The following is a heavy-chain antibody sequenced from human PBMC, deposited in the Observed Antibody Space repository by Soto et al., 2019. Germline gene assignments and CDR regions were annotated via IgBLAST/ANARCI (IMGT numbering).Heavy chain of an antibody. J-gene: IGHJ5*02. CDR1: GGSISRGDYY. V-gene: IGHV4-30-4*01. D-gene: IGHD3-22*01. CDR2: IYYSGST. CDR3: ARVRPYESSGYYYP. Sequence: SETLSLTCTVSGGSISRGDYYWSWIRQPPGKSLEWIGYIYYSGSTYYNPSLKSRVTISVDTSKNQFSLKLNSVTAADTAVYYCARVRPYESSGYYYPWGQGTLVTVSS.